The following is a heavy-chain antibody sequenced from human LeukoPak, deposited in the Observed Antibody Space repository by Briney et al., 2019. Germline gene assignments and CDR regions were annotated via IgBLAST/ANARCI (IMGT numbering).Heavy chain of an antibody. D-gene: IGHD3-9*01. CDR3: ARATLTGYDY. J-gene: IGHJ4*02. CDR1: GFTFSSYG. CDR2: IGGSSSTI. Sequence: GGSLRLSCAASGFTFSSYGMNWVRQAPGKGLEWVSYIGGSSSTIYYADSVEGRFTISRDNAKNSLHLQMNSLRAEDTAVYYCARATLTGYDYWGRGTLVTVSS. V-gene: IGHV3-48*01.